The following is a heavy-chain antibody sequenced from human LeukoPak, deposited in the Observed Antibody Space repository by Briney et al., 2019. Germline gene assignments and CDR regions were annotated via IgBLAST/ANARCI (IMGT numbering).Heavy chain of an antibody. CDR2: MNPNSGNT. CDR1: GYTFTSYD. CDR3: ARRAAVAGPRSYSFDI. Sequence: GASVKVSCKASGYTFTSYDINWVRQATGQGLEWMGWMNPNSGNTGYAQKFQGRVTMTRNTSISTAYMELSSLRSEDTAVYYCARRAAVAGPRSYSFDIWGQGTMVTVSS. V-gene: IGHV1-8*01. J-gene: IGHJ3*02. D-gene: IGHD6-19*01.